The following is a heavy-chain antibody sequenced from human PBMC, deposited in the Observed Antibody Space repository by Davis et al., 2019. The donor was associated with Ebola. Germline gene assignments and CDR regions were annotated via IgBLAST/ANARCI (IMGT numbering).Heavy chain of an antibody. J-gene: IGHJ6*02. CDR1: GLIFNNYW. CDR2: IKEGGGEK. CDR3: ASGDGRGNSYDMDV. V-gene: IGHV3-7*03. Sequence: GESLKISCAASGLIFNNYWMSWIRQAPGKGPEWVAIIKEGGGEKYYVDSVKGRFTISRDNAKNSLFLQMNSLRAEDTALYYCASGDGRGNSYDMDVWGQGTTVTVSS. D-gene: IGHD4-23*01.